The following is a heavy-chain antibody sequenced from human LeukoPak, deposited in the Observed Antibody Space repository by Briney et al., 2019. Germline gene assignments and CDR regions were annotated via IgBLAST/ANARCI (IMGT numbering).Heavy chain of an antibody. CDR2: IYTSGST. CDR1: GGSISSGSYY. Sequence: SETLSLTCTVSGGSISSGSYYWSWIRRPAGKGLEWIGRIYTSGSTNYNPSLKSRVTISVDTSENQFSLKLSSVTAADTAVYYCARDGRGYFDYWGQGTLVTVSS. V-gene: IGHV4-61*02. J-gene: IGHJ4*02. CDR3: ARDGRGYFDY.